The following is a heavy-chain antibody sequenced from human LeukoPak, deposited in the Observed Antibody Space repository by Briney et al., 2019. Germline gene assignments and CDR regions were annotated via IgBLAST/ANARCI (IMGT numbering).Heavy chain of an antibody. Sequence: GGSLRLSCAVSGFIFSSYWMHWVRQAPGKGLVWVSRINSDGSSTIYADSVKGRFTISRDNAKDTLYLQMNSLRAEDTAVYYCARKALDFYDSSGYLDYWGQGTLVTVSS. J-gene: IGHJ4*02. CDR2: INSDGSST. D-gene: IGHD3-22*01. V-gene: IGHV3-74*01. CDR3: ARKALDFYDSSGYLDY. CDR1: GFIFSSYW.